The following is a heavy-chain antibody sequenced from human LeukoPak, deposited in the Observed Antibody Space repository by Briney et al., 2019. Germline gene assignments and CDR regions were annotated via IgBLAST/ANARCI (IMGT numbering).Heavy chain of an antibody. Sequence: GASVKVSCKASGYTFTSYDINWVRQATGQGLEWMGWMNPNSGNTGYAQKFQGRVTMTRNTSISTAYMELSSLRSEDTAVYYCALALGYYYDSRGAFDIWGQGTMVTVSS. D-gene: IGHD3-22*01. CDR2: MNPNSGNT. J-gene: IGHJ3*02. CDR3: ALALGYYYDSRGAFDI. CDR1: GYTFTSYD. V-gene: IGHV1-8*01.